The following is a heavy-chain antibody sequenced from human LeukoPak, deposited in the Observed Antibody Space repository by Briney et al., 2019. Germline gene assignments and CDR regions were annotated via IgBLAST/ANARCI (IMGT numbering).Heavy chain of an antibody. Sequence: SETLSLTCAVYGGSFSGYYWSWIRQPPGKGLEWIGEINHSGSTNYNPSLKSRVTISVDTSKNQFSLKLSSVAAADTAVYYCARGLRWQGTFQHWGQGTLVTVSS. CDR2: INHSGST. D-gene: IGHD4-23*01. V-gene: IGHV4-34*01. CDR1: GGSFSGYY. J-gene: IGHJ1*01. CDR3: ARGLRWQGTFQH.